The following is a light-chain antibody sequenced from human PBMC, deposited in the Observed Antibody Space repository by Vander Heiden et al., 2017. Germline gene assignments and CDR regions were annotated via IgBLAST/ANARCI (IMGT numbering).Light chain of an antibody. Sequence: QSVLTQPPSVSTARGQQVTISRSGSSSNIGNNYVSCYQQRPGTAPKLLVYDNNKRPSGIPDRFSGSKSGTSATLGITRLQSGDEADYYCGTWDSSLSALVFGGGTKLTVL. V-gene: IGLV1-51*01. CDR3: GTWDSSLSALV. CDR2: DNN. J-gene: IGLJ3*02. CDR1: SSNIGNNY.